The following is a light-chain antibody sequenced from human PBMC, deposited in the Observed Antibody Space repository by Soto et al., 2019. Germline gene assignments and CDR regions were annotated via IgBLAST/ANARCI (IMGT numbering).Light chain of an antibody. CDR3: QQYYSTPPT. CDR2: WAS. J-gene: IGKJ4*01. Sequence: DIVMTQSPDSLAVSLGERATINCKSSQSVLYSSNNKNYLAWYQQKPRQPPKLLIYWASTREFGVPDRFSGSGSGTDFTLTISSLQAEDVAVYYCQQYYSTPPTFGGGTKVEIK. V-gene: IGKV4-1*01. CDR1: QSVLYSSNNKNY.